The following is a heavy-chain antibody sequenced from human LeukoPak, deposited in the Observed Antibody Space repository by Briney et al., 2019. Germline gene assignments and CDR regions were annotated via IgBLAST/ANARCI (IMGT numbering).Heavy chain of an antibody. J-gene: IGHJ4*02. CDR2: IIPILGIA. CDR1: GGTFSSYA. Sequence: ASGKVSCKASGGTFSSYAITWVRQAPGQGLEWMGRIIPILGIATYAQNFQGRVTITADKSTSTAYMELSSLRSEDTAVYYCARDLVVSCSSTSCSVAPSDFWGQGTLVTVSS. CDR3: ARDLVVSCSSTSCSVAPSDF. V-gene: IGHV1-69*04. D-gene: IGHD2-2*01.